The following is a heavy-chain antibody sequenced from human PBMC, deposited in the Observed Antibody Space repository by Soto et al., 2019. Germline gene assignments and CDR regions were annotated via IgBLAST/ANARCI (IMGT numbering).Heavy chain of an antibody. D-gene: IGHD6-13*01. Sequence: QVQLVESGGGVVQPGRSLRLSCAASGFTFSSYGMHWVRQAPGKGLEWVAVIWYDGSNKYYADSVKGRFTISRDNSKNTLYLQMNSLRAEDTAVYYCAREGSIAAAGTFDYWGQGTLVTVSS. J-gene: IGHJ4*02. CDR1: GFTFSSYG. V-gene: IGHV3-33*01. CDR3: AREGSIAAAGTFDY. CDR2: IWYDGSNK.